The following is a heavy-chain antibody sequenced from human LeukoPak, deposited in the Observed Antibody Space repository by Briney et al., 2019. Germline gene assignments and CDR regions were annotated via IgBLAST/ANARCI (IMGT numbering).Heavy chain of an antibody. Sequence: SETLSLTCAVSGDSISSGGYYWSWIRQHPGKGLEWIGYIYYSGSTYYNPSLKSRVTISVDTSKNQFSLKLSSVTAADTAVYYCARHAYYYDSSDTKGFDYWGQGTLVTVSS. V-gene: IGHV4-31*11. D-gene: IGHD3-22*01. CDR1: GDSISSGGYY. J-gene: IGHJ4*02. CDR3: ARHAYYYDSSDTKGFDY. CDR2: IYYSGST.